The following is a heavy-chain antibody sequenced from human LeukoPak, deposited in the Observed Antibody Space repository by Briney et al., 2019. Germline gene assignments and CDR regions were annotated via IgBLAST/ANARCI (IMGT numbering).Heavy chain of an antibody. CDR2: INHSGST. CDR1: GGSFSGYY. CDR3: ARGVNSGYFDY. V-gene: IGHV4-34*01. D-gene: IGHD1-26*01. J-gene: IGHJ4*02. Sequence: SETLSLTCAVYGGSFSGYYWSWIRQPPGKGLEWIGEINHSGSTNYNPSLKSRVTISVDTSKNQFSLKLSSVTAADTAVYYCARGVNSGYFDYCGQGTLVTVSS.